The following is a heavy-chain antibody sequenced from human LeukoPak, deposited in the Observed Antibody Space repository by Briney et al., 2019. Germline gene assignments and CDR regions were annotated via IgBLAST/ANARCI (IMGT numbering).Heavy chain of an antibody. CDR1: GYTFADYY. CDR3: ARDGIYCSGSSCYPVEIDY. Sequence: ASVKVSCKASGYTFADYYIHWVRQAPGQGLEWVGWMNPNSGDTNYARSFQGRVTMTRDTSISTAYMELSRLRSDDTAVYYCARDGIYCSGSSCYPVEIDYWGQGTLVTVSS. D-gene: IGHD2-15*01. CDR2: MNPNSGDT. V-gene: IGHV1-2*02. J-gene: IGHJ4*02.